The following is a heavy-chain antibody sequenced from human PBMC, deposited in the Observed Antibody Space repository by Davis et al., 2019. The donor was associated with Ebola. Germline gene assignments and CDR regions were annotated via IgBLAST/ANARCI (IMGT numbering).Heavy chain of an antibody. V-gene: IGHV3-21*01. Sequence: PGGSLRLSCAASGFTFSSYSMNWVRQAPGKGLEWVSSITSSSSHTYYADSVKGRFTISRDNAKNSLFLQMNSLRAEDTAVYYCARGITMVRGIADFDSWGQGILVTVSS. D-gene: IGHD3-10*01. CDR1: GFTFSSYS. CDR2: ITSSSSHT. CDR3: ARGITMVRGIADFDS. J-gene: IGHJ4*02.